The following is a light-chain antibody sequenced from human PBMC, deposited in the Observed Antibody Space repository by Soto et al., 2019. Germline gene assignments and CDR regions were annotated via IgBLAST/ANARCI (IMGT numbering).Light chain of an antibody. CDR2: QSS. V-gene: IGKV1-5*03. CDR3: KQYKDFWT. CDR1: QNIAGW. Sequence: THSPFTLSLSPVERVAITFLASQNIAGWLAWYQQRPGKAPKLLISQSSNLESGVPSRFSGSGSGKEFTLTISNLQSDDFATYYCKQYKDFWTFGQGTKVDIK. J-gene: IGKJ1*01.